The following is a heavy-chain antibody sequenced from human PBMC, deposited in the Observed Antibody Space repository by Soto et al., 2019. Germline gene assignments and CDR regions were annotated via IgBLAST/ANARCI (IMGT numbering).Heavy chain of an antibody. D-gene: IGHD6-19*01. Sequence: QVQLVQSGAEVKKPGASVTVSCKTSGYTFSNYGINWVRQAPGQGHEWMGWSSGYNGNTNYAQTVHGIGTMTTDTSTGTVYKELRRLKSDDTAIYYCSRFIMVGGWFDPNYYHGMDVWGQGTTVTVSS. CDR3: SRFIMVGGWFDPNYYHGMDV. V-gene: IGHV1-18*01. J-gene: IGHJ6*02. CDR1: GYTFSNYG. CDR2: SSGYNGNT.